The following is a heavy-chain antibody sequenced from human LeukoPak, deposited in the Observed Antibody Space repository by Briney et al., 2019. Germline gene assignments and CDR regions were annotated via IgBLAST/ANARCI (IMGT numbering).Heavy chain of an antibody. D-gene: IGHD3-22*01. Sequence: SGTLSLTCSVSADSISSYYWTWIRQPPGKGLEWIGYIYHSGSTNYNPSLKSRVTISIDTSKNQFSLKLSSVTAADTAVYYCARGYHDFSGYWLSYFDYWGQGTLVTVSS. J-gene: IGHJ4*02. CDR3: ARGYHDFSGYWLSYFDY. V-gene: IGHV4-59*01. CDR1: ADSISSYY. CDR2: IYHSGST.